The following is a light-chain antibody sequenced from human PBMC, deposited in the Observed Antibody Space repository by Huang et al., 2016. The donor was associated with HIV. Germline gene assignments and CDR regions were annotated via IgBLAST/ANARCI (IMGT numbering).Light chain of an antibody. CDR1: RDISTF. CDR2: AAS. CDR3: QKYDSAPRT. J-gene: IGKJ1*01. Sequence: MTLSPPSLSASIGDRVTLTCRASRDISTFLAWYQQKPGKPPRLLIYAASILHSGVPSRFSGGGSGTNFTLTISSLQPEDVANYYCQKYDSAPRTFGQGTKVEL. V-gene: IGKV1-27*01.